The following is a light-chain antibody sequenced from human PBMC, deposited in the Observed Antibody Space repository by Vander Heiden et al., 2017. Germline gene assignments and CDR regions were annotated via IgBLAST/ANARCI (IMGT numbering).Light chain of an antibody. Sequence: DIQMTQSPYSLSASVGDRVTITCRASQSLSSYLNWYQQKPGKAPKLLIFLASSLQSGVPSRFSGGGSATDFTLTISSLQPEDFATYYCQQSYTSPYTFGQGTKLKIK. CDR1: QSLSSY. CDR3: QQSYTSPYT. V-gene: IGKV1-39*01. J-gene: IGKJ2*01. CDR2: LAS.